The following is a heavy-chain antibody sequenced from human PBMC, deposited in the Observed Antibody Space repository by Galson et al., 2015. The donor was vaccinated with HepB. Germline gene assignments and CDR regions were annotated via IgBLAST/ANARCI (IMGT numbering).Heavy chain of an antibody. Sequence: SLRLSCAASGLTFSSYGMHWVRQAPGKGLEWVAVISYDGSNKYYADSVKGRFTISRDNSKNTLYLQMNSLRAEDTAVYYCAKDGTIAVADVQGGDYWGQGTLVTVSS. D-gene: IGHD6-19*01. CDR3: AKDGTIAVADVQGGDY. J-gene: IGHJ4*02. CDR1: GLTFSSYG. V-gene: IGHV3-30*18. CDR2: ISYDGSNK.